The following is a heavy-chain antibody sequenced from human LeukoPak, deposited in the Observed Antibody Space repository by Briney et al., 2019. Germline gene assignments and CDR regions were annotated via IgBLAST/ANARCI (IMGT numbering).Heavy chain of an antibody. D-gene: IGHD2-15*01. J-gene: IGHJ4*02. CDR1: GGSISASSYY. Sequence: PSETLSLTCTVSGGSISASSYYWGWIRQLPGKGLEWIATIYYSGTTYYNPSLKSRVTISVDTSKNQFSLNLSSATAADTAVYYCARRGSGSRGDFDYWGQGTLVTVSS. CDR3: ARRGSGSRGDFDY. V-gene: IGHV4-39*01. CDR2: IYYSGTT.